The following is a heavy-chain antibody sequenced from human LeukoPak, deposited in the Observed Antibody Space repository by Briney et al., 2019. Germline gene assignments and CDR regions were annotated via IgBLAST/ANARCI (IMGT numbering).Heavy chain of an antibody. Sequence: GGSLRLSCAASGFTFSNYWMNWVRQAPGKGLVWVSHINSDGSSTTYADSVKGRFTISRDNARNTLYLQMDSLRAEDTAVFYCARDGHSNGLNWFDPWGQGTLVTVSS. V-gene: IGHV3-74*01. J-gene: IGHJ5*02. D-gene: IGHD6-25*01. CDR2: INSDGSST. CDR1: GFTFSNYW. CDR3: ARDGHSNGLNWFDP.